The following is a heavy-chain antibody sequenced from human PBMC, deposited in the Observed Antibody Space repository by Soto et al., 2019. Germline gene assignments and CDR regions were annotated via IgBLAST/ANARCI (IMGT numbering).Heavy chain of an antibody. Sequence: ASVKVSCKASGYTFTSYDINWVRQATGQGLEWMRWMNPNSGNTGYAQKFQGRVTMTRNTSISTAYMELSSVGSEDTAVYYCARGPCRDYDFWSGPFHLIYYYGMDVWGQGTTVTV. V-gene: IGHV1-8*01. D-gene: IGHD3-3*01. J-gene: IGHJ6*02. CDR3: ARGPCRDYDFWSGPFHLIYYYGMDV. CDR2: MNPNSGNT. CDR1: GYTFTSYD.